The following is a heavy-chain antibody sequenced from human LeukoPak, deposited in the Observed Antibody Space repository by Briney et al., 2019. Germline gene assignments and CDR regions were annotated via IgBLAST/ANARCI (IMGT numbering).Heavy chain of an antibody. CDR1: GYTFTSYY. CDR2: INPSGGST. V-gene: IGHV1-46*01. CDR3: AREFTYYYDSSGKFDY. J-gene: IGHJ4*02. Sequence: ASVKVSCKASGYTFTSYYMHWVRQAPGQGLEWMGIINPSGGSTSYAQKFQGRVTMTGDTSTSTVYMELSSLRSEDTAVYYCAREFTYYYDSSGKFDYWGQGTLVTVSS. D-gene: IGHD3-22*01.